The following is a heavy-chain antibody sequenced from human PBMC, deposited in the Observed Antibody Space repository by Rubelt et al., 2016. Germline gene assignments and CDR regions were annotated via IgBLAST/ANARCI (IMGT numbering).Heavy chain of an antibody. J-gene: IGHJ4*02. D-gene: IGHD6-19*01. V-gene: IGHV4-59*12. CDR2: FYYSGST. CDR3: ARFRGSGWYLVDY. Sequence: QPPGKGLEWIGYFYYSGSTNYSPSLKSRVTMSVDTSKNHFYLKLSSVTAADTAVYYCARFRGSGWYLVDYWGQGTLVTVSS.